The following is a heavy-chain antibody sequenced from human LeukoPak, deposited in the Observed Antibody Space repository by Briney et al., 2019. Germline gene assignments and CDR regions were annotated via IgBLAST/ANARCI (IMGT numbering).Heavy chain of an antibody. CDR3: ARRLEAAIPDY. J-gene: IGHJ4*02. CDR2: INHSGST. Sequence: SETLSLTCAVYGGSFSGYYWSWIRQSPGKGLEWIGEINHSGSTNYNPSLKSRVTISVDTSKNQFSLKLSSVTAADTAVYYCARRLEAAIPDYWGQGTLVTVSS. V-gene: IGHV4-34*01. CDR1: GGSFSGYY. D-gene: IGHD2-2*02.